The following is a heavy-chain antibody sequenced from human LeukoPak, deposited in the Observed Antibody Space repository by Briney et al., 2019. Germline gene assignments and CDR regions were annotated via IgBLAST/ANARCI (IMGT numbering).Heavy chain of an antibody. CDR1: GFTSSRYS. J-gene: IGHJ4*02. CDR2: ISDSSRHI. CDR3: ARAYTNGDYLDY. V-gene: IGHV3-21*01. D-gene: IGHD4-17*01. Sequence: GGSLRLSCAASGFTSSRYSVNWVRQAPGKGLEWVSCISDSSRHIYYADSVKGRFTISRDNAKSSASLRMNSLRVDDTAVYYCARAYTNGDYLDYWGQGTLVTVSS.